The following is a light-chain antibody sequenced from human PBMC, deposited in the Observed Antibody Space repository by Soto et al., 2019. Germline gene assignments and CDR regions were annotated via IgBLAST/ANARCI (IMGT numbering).Light chain of an antibody. CDR1: QSISSW. V-gene: IGKV1-5*01. J-gene: IGKJ4*02. CDR3: KQYATFLGA. CDR2: DAS. Sequence: DIQMTQSPSTLSASVGDRVTITCRASQSISSWLAWYQQKPGEAPKLLIYDASALPLGVPSRFSGSGSGAKCPRSISRPEAGGLPTYSSKQYATFLGAFGAGTKVDIK.